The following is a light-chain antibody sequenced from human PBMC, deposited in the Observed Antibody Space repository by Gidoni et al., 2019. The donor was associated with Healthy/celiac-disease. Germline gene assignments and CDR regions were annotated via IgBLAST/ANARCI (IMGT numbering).Light chain of an antibody. V-gene: IGLV2-14*01. CDR1: SSDVGGYNY. CDR3: SSYTSSSTQV. J-gene: IGLJ2*01. Sequence: LTQPASVSGSPAQSTTIPCTGTSSDVGGYNYVSWYQQHPGKAPKLMIYDVSNRPSGVSNRFSGSKSGNTASLTISGLQAEDEADYYCSSYTSSSTQVFGGGTKLTVL. CDR2: DVS.